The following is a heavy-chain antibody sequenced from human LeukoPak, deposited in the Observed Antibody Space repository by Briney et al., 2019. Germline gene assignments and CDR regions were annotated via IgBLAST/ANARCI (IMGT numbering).Heavy chain of an antibody. V-gene: IGHV4-34*01. CDR3: ASWVSLAVGRAAARAPFDY. CDR2: INHSGST. D-gene: IGHD6-13*01. J-gene: IGHJ4*02. CDR1: GGSFSGYY. Sequence: PSETLSLTCAVYGGSFSGYYWSWIRQPPGKGLEWIGEINHSGSTNYNPSLKSRVTISVDTSKNQFSLKLSSVTAADTAVYYCASWVSLAVGRAAARAPFDYWGQGTLVTVSS.